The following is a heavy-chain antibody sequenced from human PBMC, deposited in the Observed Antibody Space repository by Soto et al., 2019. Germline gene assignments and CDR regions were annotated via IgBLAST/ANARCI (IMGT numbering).Heavy chain of an antibody. CDR2: ISDDGSNK. Sequence: VSCADSGFSFSSYGMHWVRQAPGKGLEWMAVISDDGSNKYYVDSVKGRFTISRDNYKNTLYLQMNNLTADYTAVYCCAKDLPSFDPWGQGTLVTVSS. V-gene: IGHV3-30*18. J-gene: IGHJ5*02. CDR1: GFSFSSYG. CDR3: AKDLPSFDP.